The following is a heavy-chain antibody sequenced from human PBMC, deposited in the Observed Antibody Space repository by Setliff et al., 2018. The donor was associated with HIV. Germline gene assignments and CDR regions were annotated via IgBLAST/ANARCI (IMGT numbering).Heavy chain of an antibody. CDR1: GVSVGSGDYY. J-gene: IGHJ4*02. Sequence: SETLSLTCSVSGVSVGSGDYYWHWIRQHPEKALEWIGYIFHSGDTYYNPSLKSRISMSVDTSKNQFSLELTSLTAADTAVYYCATRPRIAARPFDYWGQGRLVTVSS. CDR3: ATRPRIAARPFDY. D-gene: IGHD6-6*01. CDR2: IFHSGDT. V-gene: IGHV4-31*03.